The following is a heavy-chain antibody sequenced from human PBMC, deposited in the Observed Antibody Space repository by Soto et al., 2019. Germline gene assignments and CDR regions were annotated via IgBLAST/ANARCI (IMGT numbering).Heavy chain of an antibody. CDR3: ARDTGGGLGY. CDR2: IYYSGGP. V-gene: IGHV4-4*02. Sequence: QVQLQESGPGLVRPSGTLSLTCAVSGDSINSNYCWTWVRQPPGKGLEWIAEIYYSGGPSYNPSLKSRVTISMDKSKNQFSLTLTSVTAADTAMYYCARDTGGGLGYWGQGTLVTVSS. CDR1: GDSINSNYC. J-gene: IGHJ4*02. D-gene: IGHD7-27*01.